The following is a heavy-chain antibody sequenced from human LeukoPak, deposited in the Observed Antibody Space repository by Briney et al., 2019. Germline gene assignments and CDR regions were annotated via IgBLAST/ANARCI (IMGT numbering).Heavy chain of an antibody. CDR3: ARDLVGASKNWYFDL. J-gene: IGHJ2*01. D-gene: IGHD1-26*01. CDR1: GYTFTTYA. V-gene: IGHV1-2*02. CDR2: INPNSGGT. Sequence: ASVKVSCKASGYTFTTYAMNWVRQAPGQGLEWMGWINPNSGGTNYAQKFQGRVTMTRDTSISTAYMELTRLRSDDTAMYYCARDLVGASKNWYFDLWGRGTLVIVSS.